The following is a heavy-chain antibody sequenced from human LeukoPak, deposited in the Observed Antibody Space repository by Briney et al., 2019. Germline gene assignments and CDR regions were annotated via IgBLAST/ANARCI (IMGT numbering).Heavy chain of an antibody. V-gene: IGHV3-9*01. CDR1: GFSFDAYA. Sequence: GGSLRLSCTASGFSFDAYAMHWVRQAPGKGLEWVSGISWNSGSIAYADSVKGRSTISRDHAKNSLYLQMNSLRAEDTAFYYCGGDSGSGTDYWGQGTLVTVSS. CDR2: ISWNSGSI. D-gene: IGHD5-12*01. CDR3: GGDSGSGTDY. J-gene: IGHJ4*02.